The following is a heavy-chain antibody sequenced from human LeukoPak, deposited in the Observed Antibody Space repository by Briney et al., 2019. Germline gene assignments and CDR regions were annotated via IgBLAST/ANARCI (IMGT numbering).Heavy chain of an antibody. Sequence: ASVKVSCKASGYTFTGYYMHWVRQAPGQGLEWMGWINPNSGGTNYAQKFQGRVTTTRDTSISTAYMELSRLRSDDTAVYYCARGDITIFGVAIDYWGQGTLVTVSS. CDR3: ARGDITIFGVAIDY. CDR2: INPNSGGT. V-gene: IGHV1-2*02. D-gene: IGHD3-3*01. J-gene: IGHJ4*02. CDR1: GYTFTGYY.